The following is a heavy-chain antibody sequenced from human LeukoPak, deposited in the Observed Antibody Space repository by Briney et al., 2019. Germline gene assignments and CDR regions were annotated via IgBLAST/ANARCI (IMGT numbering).Heavy chain of an antibody. CDR3: ARYAAAAGTDYFDY. V-gene: IGHV3-74*01. Sequence: GGSLRLSCAASGFTFSSYWMHWVRQAPGKGLVWVSRINKDGSSTSYADSVKGRFTISKDNTKNTMFLQMNSLSAEDTAVYYCARYAAAAGTDYFDYWGQGALVTVSS. D-gene: IGHD6-13*01. CDR1: GFTFSSYW. J-gene: IGHJ4*02. CDR2: INKDGSST.